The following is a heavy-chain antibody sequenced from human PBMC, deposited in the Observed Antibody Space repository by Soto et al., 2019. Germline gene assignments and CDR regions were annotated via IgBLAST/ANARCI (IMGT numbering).Heavy chain of an antibody. CDR1: GYTLTELS. J-gene: IGHJ6*03. CDR3: ARVVPAAMLVALAVSYYYYYMDV. V-gene: IGHV1-24*01. CDR2: FDPEDGET. Sequence: ASVKVSCKVSGYTLTELSMHWVRQAPGKGLEWMGGFDPEDGETIYAQKFQGRVTMTRDTSTGTAYMELISLRSEDTAVYYCARVVPAAMLVALAVSYYYYYMDVWGKGTTVTVSS. D-gene: IGHD2-2*01.